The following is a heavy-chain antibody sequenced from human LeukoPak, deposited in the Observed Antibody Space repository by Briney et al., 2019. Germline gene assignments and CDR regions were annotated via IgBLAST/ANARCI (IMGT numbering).Heavy chain of an antibody. D-gene: IGHD5-24*01. CDR1: GGTFISYA. CDR2: IIPIFGTA. V-gene: IGHV1-69*13. J-gene: IGHJ4*02. Sequence: SVKVSCKASGGTFISYAISWVRQAPGQGREWMGGIIPIFGTANYAQKFQGRVTITADESTSTAYMELSSLRSEDTAVYYCARAESEDHAREIASWTDYWGQGTLVTVSS. CDR3: ARAESEDHAREIASWTDY.